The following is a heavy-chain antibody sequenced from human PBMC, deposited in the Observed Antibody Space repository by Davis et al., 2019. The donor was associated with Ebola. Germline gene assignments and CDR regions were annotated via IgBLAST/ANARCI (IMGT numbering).Heavy chain of an antibody. J-gene: IGHJ6*04. CDR2: IYHSGST. CDR1: GYSISSGYY. CDR3: ARVRYYPFYYGMDV. Sequence: SETLSLTCTVSGYSISSGYYWGWIRQPPGKGLEWIGSIYHSGSTYYNPSLKSRVTISVDTSKNQFSLKLSSVTAADTAVYYCARVRYYPFYYGMDVWGKGTTVTVSS. V-gene: IGHV4-38-2*02. D-gene: IGHD3-16*02.